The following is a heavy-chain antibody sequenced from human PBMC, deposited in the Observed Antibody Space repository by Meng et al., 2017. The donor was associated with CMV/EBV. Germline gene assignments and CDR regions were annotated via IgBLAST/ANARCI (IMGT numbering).Heavy chain of an antibody. CDR2: IYSGGST. J-gene: IGHJ6*02. Sequence: GESLKISCAASGFTVSSNYMSWVRQAPGKGLEWVSVIYSGGSTYYADSVKGGFTISRDNSKNTLYLQMNSLRAEDTAVYYCARDKVLRLRGGDYYYGMDVWGQGTTVTVSS. V-gene: IGHV3-53*01. CDR3: ARDKVLRLRGGDYYYGMDV. D-gene: IGHD5-12*01. CDR1: GFTVSSNY.